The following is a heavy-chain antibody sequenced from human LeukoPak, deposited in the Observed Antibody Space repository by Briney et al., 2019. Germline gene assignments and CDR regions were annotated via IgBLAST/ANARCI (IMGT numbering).Heavy chain of an antibody. Sequence: GASVKVSCKASGYTFTSYGLSWVRQAPGQGLEWMGWISGYNGNTKYAQNFHGRVTMTTDTSTSTGYMELSSLRSDDTAMYYCARDFSGPYDILTGGDAFDVWGQGTMVSVSS. CDR1: GYTFTSYG. J-gene: IGHJ3*01. CDR2: ISGYNGNT. CDR3: ARDFSGPYDILTGGDAFDV. V-gene: IGHV1-18*01. D-gene: IGHD3-9*01.